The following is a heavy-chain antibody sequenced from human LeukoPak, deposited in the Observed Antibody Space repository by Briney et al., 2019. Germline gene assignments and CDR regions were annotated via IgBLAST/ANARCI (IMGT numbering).Heavy chain of an antibody. CDR2: INPNNGGT. V-gene: IGHV1-2*02. Sequence: GASVKVSCKASGYTFTGHYMHWVRQAPGQGLEWMGWINPNNGGTNYAQKFQGRVTMTRDTSISTAYMELSRLRSDDTAVYYCARGYALYSGRYIDFDYWGQGTLVTVCS. D-gene: IGHD1-26*01. J-gene: IGHJ4*02. CDR1: GYTFTGHY. CDR3: ARGYALYSGRYIDFDY.